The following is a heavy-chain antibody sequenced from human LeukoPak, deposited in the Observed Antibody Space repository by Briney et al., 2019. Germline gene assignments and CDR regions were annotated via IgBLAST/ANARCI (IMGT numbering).Heavy chain of an antibody. V-gene: IGHV4-39*01. CDR1: GGSISSSSYY. CDR2: IYYSGST. CDR3: ARTNNVFYYFDY. D-gene: IGHD1/OR15-1a*01. Sequence: PSETLSLTCTVSGGSISSSSYYWGWIRQPPGKGLEWIGSIYYSGSTYYNPSLKSRVTISVDTSKNQFSLKLSSVTAADTAVYYCARTNNVFYYFDYWGQGTLVTVSS. J-gene: IGHJ4*02.